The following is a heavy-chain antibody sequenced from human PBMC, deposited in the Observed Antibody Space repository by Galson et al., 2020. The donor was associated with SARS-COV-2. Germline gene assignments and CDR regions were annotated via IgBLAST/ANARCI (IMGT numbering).Heavy chain of an antibody. CDR3: ARDFSGYCSSTSCYIFFAFDI. CDR1: GYTFTSYG. J-gene: IGHJ3*02. D-gene: IGHD2-2*02. V-gene: IGHV1-18*01. Sequence: ASVKVSCKASGYTFTSYGISWVRQAPGQGLEWMGWISAYNGNTNYAQKLQGRVTMTTDTSTSTAYMELRSLRSDDTAVYYCARDFSGYCSSTSCYIFFAFDIWGQGTMVTVSS. CDR2: ISAYNGNT.